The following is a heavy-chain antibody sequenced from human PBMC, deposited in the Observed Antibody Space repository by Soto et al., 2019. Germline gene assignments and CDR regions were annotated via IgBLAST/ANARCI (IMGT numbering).Heavy chain of an antibody. CDR1: GDTFSFYS. CDR3: ATSYGSGYRAFDY. V-gene: IGHV1-69*04. D-gene: IGHD3-10*01. Sequence: QVQLVQSGAEVKRPGSSVKVSCKASGDTFSFYSINWVRQAPGLGLEWMGRVNPILSMSNYAQRFQGRVTKTADKSASTAYMELRGRRSEDTAMYYCATSYGSGYRAFDYWGQGALVTVSS. CDR2: VNPILSMS. J-gene: IGHJ4*02.